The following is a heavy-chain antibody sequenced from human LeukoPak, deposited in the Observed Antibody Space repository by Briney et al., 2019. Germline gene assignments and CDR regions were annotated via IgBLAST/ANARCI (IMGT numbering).Heavy chain of an antibody. J-gene: IGHJ4*02. CDR2: ISGSGGST. V-gene: IGHV3-23*01. D-gene: IGHD3-22*01. CDR3: AKVMGYDSSGYINY. CDR1: GFTFSSYA. Sequence: GGSLRLSCAASGFTFSSYAMSWVRQAPVKGLEWVSAISGSGGSTYFADSVKGRFTISRDNSKNTLYLQMNSLRAEDTAVYYCAKVMGYDSSGYINYWGQGTLVTVSS.